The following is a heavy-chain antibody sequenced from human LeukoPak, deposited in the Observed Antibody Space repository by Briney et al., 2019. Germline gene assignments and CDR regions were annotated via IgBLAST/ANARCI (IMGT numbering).Heavy chain of an antibody. CDR1: GYTFTDYY. J-gene: IGHJ5*02. CDR3: LRDRSALDPNWFDP. V-gene: IGHV1-2*02. CDR2: INPDSGGT. Sequence: GASVKVSCKAFGYTFTDYYMHWVRQAPGQGVEWMGWINPDSGGTNYAQKFQGRVTMTRDTSISTAYMELNRLRSDDTAVYYCLRDRSALDPNWFDPWGQGTLVTVSS.